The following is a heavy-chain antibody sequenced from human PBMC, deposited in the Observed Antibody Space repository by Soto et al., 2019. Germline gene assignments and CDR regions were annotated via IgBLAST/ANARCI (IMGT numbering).Heavy chain of an antibody. CDR3: ARGGRRSPGMDV. J-gene: IGHJ6*02. V-gene: IGHV4-39*07. CDR2: INHSGST. Sequence: SETLSLTCTVSGGSISSSSYYWGWIRQPPGKGLEWIGEINHSGSTNYNPSLKSRVTISVDTSKNQFSLKLSSVTAADTAVYYCARGGRRSPGMDVWGQGTTVTVSS. CDR1: GGSISSSSYY.